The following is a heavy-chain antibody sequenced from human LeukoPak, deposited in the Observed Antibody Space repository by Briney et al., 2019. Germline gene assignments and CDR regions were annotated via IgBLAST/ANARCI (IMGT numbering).Heavy chain of an antibody. V-gene: IGHV3-23*01. CDR3: ARGVLYYDILTGYPLPDY. D-gene: IGHD3-9*01. J-gene: IGHJ4*02. Sequence: HAGGSLRLSCAASGFTFSSYAFSWVRQAPGKGLEWVSTIGGTAGNTYHADSVKGRFTISRDNAKNSLYLQMNSLRAEDTAVYYCARGVLYYDILTGYPLPDYWGQGTLVTVSS. CDR2: IGGTAGNT. CDR1: GFTFSSYA.